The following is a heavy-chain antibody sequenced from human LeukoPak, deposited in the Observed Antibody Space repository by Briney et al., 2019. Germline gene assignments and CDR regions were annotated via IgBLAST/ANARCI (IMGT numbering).Heavy chain of an antibody. CDR1: GFTFSSYW. CDR3: ARVGAAAGPLRGYFDY. CDR2: IKQDGSEK. D-gene: IGHD6-13*01. Sequence: GGSLRPSCAASGFTFSSYWMSWVRQAPGKGLEWVANIKQDGSEKYYVDSVKGRFTISRDNAKNSLYLQMNSLRAEDTAVYYCARVGAAAGPLRGYFDYWGQGTLVTVSS. J-gene: IGHJ4*02. V-gene: IGHV3-7*01.